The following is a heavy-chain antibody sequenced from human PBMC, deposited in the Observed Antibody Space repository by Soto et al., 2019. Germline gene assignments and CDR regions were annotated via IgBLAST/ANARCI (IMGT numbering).Heavy chain of an antibody. CDR3: ARDRFFSITIPPYYGMDV. Sequence: PRGALRVSCAASGFTFSIYGMHWVGQAPGKGLEWVAVIWYDGSNKYYADSVKGRFTISIDNSKNTLYLQMNSLRAEDTAVYYCARDRFFSITIPPYYGMDVWGQGTTVTVSS. D-gene: IGHD3-3*01. V-gene: IGHV3-33*01. CDR1: GFTFSIYG. CDR2: IWYDGSNK. J-gene: IGHJ6*01.